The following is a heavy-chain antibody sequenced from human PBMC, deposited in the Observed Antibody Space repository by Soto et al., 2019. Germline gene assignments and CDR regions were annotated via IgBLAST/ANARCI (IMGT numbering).Heavy chain of an antibody. J-gene: IGHJ3*02. CDR1: GFTFDDYA. CDR2: ISWNSGSI. CDR3: AKADYDILTGYYMGGKRVAFDI. D-gene: IGHD3-9*01. Sequence: EVQLVESGGGWVQPGRSLRLSCAASGFTFDDYAMHWVRQAPGKGLEWDSGISWNSGSIGYADSVKGRFTISRDNAKNSLYLQMNSLRAEDTALYYCAKADYDILTGYYMGGKRVAFDIWGQGTMVTVSS. V-gene: IGHV3-9*01.